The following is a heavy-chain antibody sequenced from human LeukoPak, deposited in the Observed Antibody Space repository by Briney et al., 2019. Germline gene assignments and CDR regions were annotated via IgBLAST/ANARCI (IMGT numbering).Heavy chain of an antibody. CDR3: ARDLEVY. CDR1: GGTFSSYA. Sequence: ASVKVSCKASGGTFSSYAINWVRQAPGQGLEWMGWISAYNGNTNYAQKFQGRVTMTTDTSTSTAYMELGNLRSDDTAVYYCARDLEVYWGQGTLVTVSS. CDR2: ISAYNGNT. V-gene: IGHV1-18*01. J-gene: IGHJ4*02.